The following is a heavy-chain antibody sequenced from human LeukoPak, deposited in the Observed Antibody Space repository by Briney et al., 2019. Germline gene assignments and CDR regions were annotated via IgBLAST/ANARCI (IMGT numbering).Heavy chain of an antibody. CDR3: ARVRGKHPGGYEFDY. CDR1: GYTFTIYG. D-gene: IGHD5-12*01. Sequence: ASVTVSCKASGYTFTIYGISWVRQAPGQGREWMGWISAYNGNINYAQKLQGRVTMTTDTSTSTAYMELRSLRSDDTAVYYCARVRGKHPGGYEFDYWGQGTLVTVSS. V-gene: IGHV1-18*01. J-gene: IGHJ4*02. CDR2: ISAYNGNI.